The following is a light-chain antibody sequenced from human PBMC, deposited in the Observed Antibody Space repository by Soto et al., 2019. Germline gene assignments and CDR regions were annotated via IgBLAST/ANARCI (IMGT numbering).Light chain of an antibody. CDR1: QSVSSN. CDR2: GTS. J-gene: IGKJ4*01. Sequence: EIVMTQSPATLSVSPGERATLSCRASQSVSSNLGWYQQKPGQAPRLLIFGTSHRATGIPGRFSGSGSGTEFTLTISSLQSEDFAIYYCQQYNDWPLTFGGGTKVEIK. CDR3: QQYNDWPLT. V-gene: IGKV3-15*01.